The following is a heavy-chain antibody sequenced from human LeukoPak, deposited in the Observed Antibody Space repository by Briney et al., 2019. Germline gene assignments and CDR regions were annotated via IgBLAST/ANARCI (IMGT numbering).Heavy chain of an antibody. V-gene: IGHV1-69*05. D-gene: IGHD3-3*01. Sequence: SVKVSCKASGGTFSSYAISWVRQAPGQGLEWMGRIIPIFGTANYAQKFQGRVTITTDESTSTAYMELSSLRSEDTAVYYCARDGYYDFWSGYPPQDHYYYMDVWGKGTTVTVSS. J-gene: IGHJ6*03. CDR1: GGTFSSYA. CDR2: IIPIFGTA. CDR3: ARDGYYDFWSGYPPQDHYYYMDV.